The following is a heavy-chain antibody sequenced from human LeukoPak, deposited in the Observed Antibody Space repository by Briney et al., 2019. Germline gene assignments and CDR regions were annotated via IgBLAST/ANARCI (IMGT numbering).Heavy chain of an antibody. CDR2: ISWNSGSI. CDR3: AKDKIPPNRGGMDV. D-gene: IGHD7-27*01. CDR1: GFTFDDYA. V-gene: IGHV3-9*01. J-gene: IGHJ6*02. Sequence: GGSLRLSCAASGFTFDDYAMHWVRQAPGKGLEWVSGISWNSGSIGYADSVKGRFTISRDNAKNSLYLQMNSLRAEDTALYYCAKDKIPPNRGGMDVWGQGTTVTVSS.